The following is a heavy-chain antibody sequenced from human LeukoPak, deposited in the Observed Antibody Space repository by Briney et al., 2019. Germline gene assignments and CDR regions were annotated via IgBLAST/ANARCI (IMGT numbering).Heavy chain of an antibody. CDR1: GFTLSNYD. CDR2: ISYNGSNK. J-gene: IGHJ6*04. D-gene: IGHD4-17*01. V-gene: IGHV3-30*19. Sequence: RSLRVSCAASGFTLSNYDMHWVRQAPGKGLEWVAFISYNGSNKYYTDSVKSQFTIARDNSKNTLYLQMDSLRAEDTTVYYCARSGDFYYYRYTMDVWGEGTTVTVSS. CDR3: ARSGDFYYYRYTMDV.